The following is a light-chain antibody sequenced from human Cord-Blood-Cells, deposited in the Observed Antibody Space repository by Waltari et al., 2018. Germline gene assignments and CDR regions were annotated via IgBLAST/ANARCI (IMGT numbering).Light chain of an antibody. J-gene: IGLJ1*01. CDR2: EVS. V-gene: IGLV2-14*01. CDR3: SSYTSSSTLRV. Sequence: QSALTQPASVSGSPGQSITISCTGTSSDVGGYNYVSWYQQHPGKAPKLMIYEVSNRASGVSNRFSGSKSGNTASLTISGLQAEDEADYYCSSYTSSSTLRVFGTGTKVTVL. CDR1: SSDVGGYNY.